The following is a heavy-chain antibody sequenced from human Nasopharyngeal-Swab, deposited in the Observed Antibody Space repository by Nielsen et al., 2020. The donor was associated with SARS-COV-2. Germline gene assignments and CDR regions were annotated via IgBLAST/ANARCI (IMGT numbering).Heavy chain of an antibody. CDR2: INQDGSRT. V-gene: IGHV3-74*01. CDR1: GVIFSKYW. J-gene: IGHJ4*02. CDR3: VKHQGSSSDQ. Sequence: GESLKISRVASGVIFSKYWMHWVRQAPGKGLVWVSRINQDGSRTDYADSVRGRFTISRDNAKNTLYLQMNSLRVEDTAVYYCVKHQGSSSDQWGQGTLVTVSS.